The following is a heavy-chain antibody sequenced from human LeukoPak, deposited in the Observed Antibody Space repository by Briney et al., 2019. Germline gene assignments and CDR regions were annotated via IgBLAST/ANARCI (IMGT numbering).Heavy chain of an antibody. D-gene: IGHD1-26*01. V-gene: IGHV3-64*01. J-gene: IGHJ4*02. Sequence: GGSLRLSCAASGFTFSSYAMHWVRQAPGKGLEYVSAISSNGGSTYYANSVKGRFTISRDNSKNTLYLQMGSLRAEDMAVYYCARDRAQWDLLDYWGQGTLVTVSS. CDR3: ARDRAQWDLLDY. CDR1: GFTFSSYA. CDR2: ISSNGGST.